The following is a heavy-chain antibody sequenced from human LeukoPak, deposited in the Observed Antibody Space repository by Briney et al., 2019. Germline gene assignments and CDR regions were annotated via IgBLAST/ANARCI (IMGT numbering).Heavy chain of an antibody. D-gene: IGHD5-24*01. V-gene: IGHV4-39*01. J-gene: IGHJ4*02. CDR1: GVSISSSNNF. CDR3: ARHEEEDGYNAKAFDF. CDR2: MHYRGTT. Sequence: SETLSLTCTVSGVSISSSNNFWGWIRQPPGKGLEWIGSMHYRGTTYYIPSLKSRVTISVDTSKNQFSLKLSSVTAADTAVYYCARHEEEDGYNAKAFDFWGQGTLVTVSS.